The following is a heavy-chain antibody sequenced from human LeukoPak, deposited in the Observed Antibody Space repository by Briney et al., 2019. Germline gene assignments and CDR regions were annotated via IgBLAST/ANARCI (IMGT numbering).Heavy chain of an antibody. D-gene: IGHD2-15*01. CDR3: ARDQHCSGGSCYSRAFDI. CDR2: IKQDGSEK. Sequence: GGSLRLSCAASGFTFSSYWMSWVRQAPGKGLEWVANIKQDGSEKYYVGSVKGRFTISRDNAKNSLYLQMNSLRAEDTAVYYCARDQHCSGGSCYSRAFDIWAKGQWSPSLQ. J-gene: IGHJ3*02. CDR1: GFTFSSYW. V-gene: IGHV3-7*03.